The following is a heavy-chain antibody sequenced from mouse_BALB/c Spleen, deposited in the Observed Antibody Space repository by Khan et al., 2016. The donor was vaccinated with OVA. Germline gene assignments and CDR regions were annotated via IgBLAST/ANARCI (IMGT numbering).Heavy chain of an antibody. CDR1: GFTFSSFG. D-gene: IGHD2-13*01. CDR2: ISSGSSTI. J-gene: IGHJ1*01. Sequence: EVQLVESGGGLVQPGGSRKLSCAASGFTFSSFGMHWVRQAPKKGLEWVAYISSGSSTIYYVDTVKGRSTISRDNPKNTLFLQMTRLRSEDTAMYYCARSGGDFHWYFDVWGAGTSVTVSS. V-gene: IGHV5-17*02. CDR3: ARSGGDFHWYFDV.